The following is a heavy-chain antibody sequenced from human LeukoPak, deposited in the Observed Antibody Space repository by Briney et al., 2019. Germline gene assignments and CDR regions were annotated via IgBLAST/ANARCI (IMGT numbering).Heavy chain of an antibody. J-gene: IGHJ6*02. V-gene: IGHV1-18*01. Sequence: ASVKVSCKASGYTFTSYGISWVRQAPGQGLEWMGWISAYNGNTNYAQKLQGRVTMTTDTSTSTAYMELRSLRSDDTAVYYCARDATVTPPYYYYYGMDVWGQGTTVTVSS. CDR3: ARDATVTPPYYYYYGMDV. D-gene: IGHD4-17*01. CDR1: GYTFTSYG. CDR2: ISAYNGNT.